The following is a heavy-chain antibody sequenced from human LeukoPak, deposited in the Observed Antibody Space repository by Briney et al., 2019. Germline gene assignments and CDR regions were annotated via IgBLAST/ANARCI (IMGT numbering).Heavy chain of an antibody. CDR3: ATDPRGDQRWLQRKYYYYYMDV. CDR2: IIPIFGTA. V-gene: IGHV1-69*05. J-gene: IGHJ6*03. D-gene: IGHD5-24*01. CDR1: GGTFSSYA. Sequence: SVKVSCKASGGTFSSYAISWVRQAPGQGLEWMGGIIPIFGTANYAQKFQGRVTITTDESTSTAYMELSSLRSEDTAVYYCATDPRGDQRWLQRKYYYYYMDVWGKGTTVTVSS.